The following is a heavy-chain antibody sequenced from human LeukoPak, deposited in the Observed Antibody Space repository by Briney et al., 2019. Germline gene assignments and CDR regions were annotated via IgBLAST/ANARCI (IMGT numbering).Heavy chain of an antibody. CDR1: EYTFTGYY. CDR3: ARGGRPTATIAAHP. V-gene: IGHV1-2*02. D-gene: IGHD6-6*01. CDR2: INPNSGAT. J-gene: IGHJ4*02. Sequence: GASVKVSCKASEYTFTGYYMHWVRQAPGQGLEWMGWINPNSGATDYAQNFQGRVTLTRDTSISTAYMELSRLRSDDTAVYYCARGGRPTATIAAHPWGQGTLVTVSS.